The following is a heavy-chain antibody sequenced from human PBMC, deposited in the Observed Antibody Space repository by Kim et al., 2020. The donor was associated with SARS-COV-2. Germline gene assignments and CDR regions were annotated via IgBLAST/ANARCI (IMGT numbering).Heavy chain of an antibody. CDR3: AKDFGGTGTNRGLFIAFDI. D-gene: IGHD1-1*01. V-gene: IGHV3-30*18. Sequence: GGSLRLSCAASGFTFSSYGMHWVRQAPGKGLEWVAVISYDGSNKYYADSVKGRFTISRDNSKNTLYLQMNSLRAEDTAVYYCAKDFGGTGTNRGLFIAFDIWGQGTMVTVSS. J-gene: IGHJ3*02. CDR1: GFTFSSYG. CDR2: ISYDGSNK.